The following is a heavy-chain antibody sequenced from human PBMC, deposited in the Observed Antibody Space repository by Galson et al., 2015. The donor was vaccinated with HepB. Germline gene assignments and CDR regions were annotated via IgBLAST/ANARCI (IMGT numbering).Heavy chain of an antibody. CDR1: GGSVMSYC. CDR3: ARSYRKIMLPKKGTAFDF. J-gene: IGHJ3*01. CDR2: ISYSGST. D-gene: IGHD3-16*02. Sequence: TLSLTCSVSGGSVMSYCWTWVRQSAGKGLEWIGYISYSGSTNYNPSLTSRVPMSVDTPKRQFPLKLNAVTAADTAMYYCARSYRKIMLPKKGTAFDFWGQRTMVSVSS. V-gene: IGHV4-59*02.